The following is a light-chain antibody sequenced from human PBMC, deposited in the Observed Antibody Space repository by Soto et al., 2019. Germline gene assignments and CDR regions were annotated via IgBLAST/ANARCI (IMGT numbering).Light chain of an antibody. J-gene: IGKJ4*01. CDR3: QQYDDLPLT. V-gene: IGKV1-33*01. CDR1: QDITNY. Sequence: DSQMTQSPSSLSASVGDRVTITCQASQDITNYLNWYRQKPGKAPDLLIYDASNLETGVPSRFSGHGSGTDFTFTISSLQPEDIATYFCQQYDDLPLTFGGGTTVEIK. CDR2: DAS.